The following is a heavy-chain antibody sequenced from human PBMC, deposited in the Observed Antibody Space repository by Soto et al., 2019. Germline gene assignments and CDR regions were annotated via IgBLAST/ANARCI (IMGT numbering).Heavy chain of an antibody. CDR2: IDPSDSET. CDR1: GYSFASYW. D-gene: IGHD3-22*01. J-gene: IGHJ4*02. Sequence: PGESLKISCNGAGYSFASYWISWVRQLPGKGLEWMGRIDPSDSETKYSPSFQGHVAISVDRSISAAYLQWSSLKASDTAMYYCARHYHYYDGTGYYYTLGYWGQGTLVTVYS. CDR3: ARHYHYYDGTGYYYTLGY. V-gene: IGHV5-10-1*01.